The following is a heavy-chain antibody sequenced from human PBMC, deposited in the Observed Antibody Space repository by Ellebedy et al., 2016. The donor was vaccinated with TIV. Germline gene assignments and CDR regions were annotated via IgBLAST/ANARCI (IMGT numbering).Heavy chain of an antibody. J-gene: IGHJ4*02. CDR1: GYTFTNNA. CDR3: ARDQSTAVFDH. V-gene: IGHV1-18*01. CDR2: ISTENQNT. D-gene: IGHD1-1*01. Sequence: AASVKVSCKASGYTFTNNAITWVRQAPGQGLEWMGWISTENQNTNYAQKFQGRVTLTTETSTNTAYMELTNLRSDDTAVYYCARDQSTAVFDHWGQGTLITVSS.